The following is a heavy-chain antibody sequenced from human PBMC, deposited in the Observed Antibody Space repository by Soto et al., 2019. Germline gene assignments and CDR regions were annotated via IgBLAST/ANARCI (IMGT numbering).Heavy chain of an antibody. V-gene: IGHV3-7*01. Sequence: GGSLRLSCAASGFTFSSYWMSWVRQAPGKGLEWVANIKQDGSEKYYVDSVKGRFTISRDNAKNSLYLQMNSLRAEDTAVYYCARGCYDILTGYSRIPPYYFDYWGQGTLVTVSS. CDR1: GFTFSSYW. CDR2: IKQDGSEK. D-gene: IGHD3-9*01. J-gene: IGHJ4*02. CDR3: ARGCYDILTGYSRIPPYYFDY.